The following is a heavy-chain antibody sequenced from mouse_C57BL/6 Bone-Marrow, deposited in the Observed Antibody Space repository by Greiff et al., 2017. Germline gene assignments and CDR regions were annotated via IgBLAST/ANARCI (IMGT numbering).Heavy chain of an antibody. D-gene: IGHD3-3*01. CDR3: ARSEGPWYFDV. V-gene: IGHV1-59*01. Sequence: VQLQQPGAELVRPGTSVKLSCKASGYTFTSYWMHWVKQRPGQGLEWIGVIDPSDSYTNYNQKFKGKATLTVDTSSSKAYMQLSRLTSEDSAVYYCARSEGPWYFDVWGTGTTVTVSS. J-gene: IGHJ1*03. CDR2: IDPSDSYT. CDR1: GYTFTSYW.